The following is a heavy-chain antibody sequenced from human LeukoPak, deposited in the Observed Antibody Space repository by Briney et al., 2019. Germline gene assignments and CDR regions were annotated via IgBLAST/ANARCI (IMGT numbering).Heavy chain of an antibody. CDR2: IKQDGSEK. CDR3: ARITYYDFWSGYRFDY. CDR1: GFTFSSYW. D-gene: IGHD3-3*01. V-gene: IGHV3-7*01. Sequence: GGSLRLSCAASGFTFSSYWMSWVRQAPGKGLEWVANIKQDGSEKYNVDSVKGRFTISRDNAKNSLYLQMNSLRAEDTAVYYCARITYYDFWSGYRFDYWGQGTLVTVSS. J-gene: IGHJ4*02.